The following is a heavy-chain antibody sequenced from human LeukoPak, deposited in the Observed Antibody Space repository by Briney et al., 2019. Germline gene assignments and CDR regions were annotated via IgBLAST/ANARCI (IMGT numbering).Heavy chain of an antibody. Sequence: ASVKVSCKVSGYTLTELSMHWVRQAPGKGLEGMGGFDPEDGETIYAQKFQGRVTMTEDTSTDTAYMELSSLRSEDTAVYYCATDPGVTKTTYNWFDPWGQGTLVTVSS. V-gene: IGHV1-24*01. D-gene: IGHD4-17*01. CDR1: GYTLTELS. J-gene: IGHJ5*02. CDR3: ATDPGVTKTTYNWFDP. CDR2: FDPEDGET.